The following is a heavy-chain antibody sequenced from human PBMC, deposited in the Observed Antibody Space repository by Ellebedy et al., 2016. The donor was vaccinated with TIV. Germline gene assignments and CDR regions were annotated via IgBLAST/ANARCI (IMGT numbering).Heavy chain of an antibody. J-gene: IGHJ6*03. CDR1: GGSISSYY. Sequence: SETLSLTXTVSGGSISSYYWSWIRQPPGKGLEWIGYIYYSGSTNYNPSLKSRVTISVDTSKNQFSLKLSSVTAADTAVYYCARDRTAETYYDFWSGPRGVYYYYIDVWGKGTTVTVSS. CDR2: IYYSGST. CDR3: ARDRTAETYYDFWSGPRGVYYYYIDV. D-gene: IGHD3-3*01. V-gene: IGHV4-59*01.